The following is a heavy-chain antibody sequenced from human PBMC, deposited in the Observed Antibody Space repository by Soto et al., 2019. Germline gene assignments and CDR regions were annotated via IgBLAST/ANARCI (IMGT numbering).Heavy chain of an antibody. CDR1: GASLSDNY. CDR2: INHSGNT. D-gene: IGHD2-21*01. J-gene: IGHJ5*02. Sequence: SETLSLTCAVYGASLSDNYCNWLRQPPGKGLEWIGEINHSGNTNYNPSLRSRVTISIDTSKNQLSLNLRSVSAADTAVYYCARDRGEFDAWGQGAPVTVSS. CDR3: ARDRGEFDA. V-gene: IGHV4-34*01.